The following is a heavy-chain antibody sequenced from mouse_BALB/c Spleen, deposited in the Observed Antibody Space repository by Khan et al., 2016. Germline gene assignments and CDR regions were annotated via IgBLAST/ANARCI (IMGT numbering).Heavy chain of an antibody. CDR2: INPDSSTI. V-gene: IGHV4-1*02. CDR3: ARHYDYGGGFAY. J-gene: IGHJ3*01. Sequence: EVKLLESGGGLVQPGGSLKLSCAASGCDFSRYWMSWVRQAPGKGLEWIGEINPDSSTINYTPSLKDKFIISRDNAKNTLYLQMSKVRSEDTALYYCARHYDYGGGFAYWGQGTLVTVSA. CDR1: GCDFSRYW. D-gene: IGHD2-4*01.